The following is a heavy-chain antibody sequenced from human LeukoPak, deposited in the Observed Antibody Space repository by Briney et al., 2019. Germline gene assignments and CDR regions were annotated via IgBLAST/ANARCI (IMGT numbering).Heavy chain of an antibody. V-gene: IGHV4-59*01. CDR2: IYYSGST. D-gene: IGHD2-21*02. Sequence: PSETLSLTCTVSGGSISSYYWSWIRQPPGKGLEWIGYIYYSGSTNYNPSLKSRVTISVDTSKNQFSLKLSSVTAADTAVYYCARDLRGCCGGDCRKGDNWFDPWGQGTLVTVSS. CDR3: ARDLRGCCGGDCRKGDNWFDP. CDR1: GGSISSYY. J-gene: IGHJ5*02.